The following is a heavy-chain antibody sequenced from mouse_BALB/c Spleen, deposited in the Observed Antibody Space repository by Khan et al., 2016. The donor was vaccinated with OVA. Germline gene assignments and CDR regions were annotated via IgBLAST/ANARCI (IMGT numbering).Heavy chain of an antibody. CDR3: SRIYGSDFDY. V-gene: IGHV1-20*02. CDR2: INPHIGET. J-gene: IGHJ2*01. Sequence: VHVKQSGPELVKPGASVKISCKASGYSFTGYFMNWVMQSHGKSLEWIGRINPHIGETFYNQKFKGKATLTVDESSSTAHMELRSLASEDSAVYYSSRIYGSDFDYWGQGTTLTVSS. D-gene: IGHD1-1*01. CDR1: GYSFTGYF.